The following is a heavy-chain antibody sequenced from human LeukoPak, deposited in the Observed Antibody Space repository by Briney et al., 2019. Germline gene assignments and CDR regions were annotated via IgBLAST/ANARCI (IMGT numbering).Heavy chain of an antibody. CDR1: GGSISSGGYY. J-gene: IGHJ4*02. V-gene: IGHV4-30-2*01. CDR3: AREKTAPLYYFDY. Sequence: SETLSLTCTVSGGSISSGGYYWSWIRQHPGKGLEWIGYIYHSGSTYYNPSLKSRVTISVDRSKNQFSLKLSSVTAADTAVYYCAREKTAPLYYFDYWGQGTLVTVSS. CDR2: IYHSGST.